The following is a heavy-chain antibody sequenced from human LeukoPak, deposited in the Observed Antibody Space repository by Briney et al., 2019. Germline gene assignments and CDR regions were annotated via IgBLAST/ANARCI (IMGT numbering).Heavy chain of an antibody. V-gene: IGHV1-2*02. CDR3: ARERDEYSSSWFDY. Sequence: ASVKVSCKASGYTFTRYYMHWVRQAPGQGLEWMGWINPNSGGTNYAQKFQGRVTMTRDTSISTAYMELSRLRSDDTAVYYCARERDEYSSSWFDYWGQGTLVTVSS. CDR1: GYTFTRYY. D-gene: IGHD6-6*01. J-gene: IGHJ4*02. CDR2: INPNSGGT.